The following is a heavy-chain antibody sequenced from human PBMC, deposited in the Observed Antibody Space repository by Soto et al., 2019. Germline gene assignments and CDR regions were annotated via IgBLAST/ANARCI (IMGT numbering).Heavy chain of an antibody. CDR1: GGTFSSYA. Sequence: QVQLVQSGAEVKKPGSSVKVSCKASGGTFSSYAISWVRQAPGQGLEWMVGIIPIVGTANYAQKFQGRVTITADKSRSTAYMELSSLSSEDTAVYYCASPVVDTAMYWWFDPWGQGTLVTVSS. J-gene: IGHJ5*02. CDR3: ASPVVDTAMYWWFDP. V-gene: IGHV1-69*06. CDR2: IIPIVGTA. D-gene: IGHD5-18*01.